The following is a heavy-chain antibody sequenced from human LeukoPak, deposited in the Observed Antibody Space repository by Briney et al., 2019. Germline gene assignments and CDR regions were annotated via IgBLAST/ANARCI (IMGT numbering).Heavy chain of an antibody. D-gene: IGHD3-10*01. J-gene: IGHJ4*02. CDR2: INPSGGTT. CDR3: AKSGSDSQFDY. V-gene: IGHV1-46*01. CDR1: EYTFTSYV. Sequence: ASVKVSCKAFEYTFTSYVMNWVLQSPGHGLEWMGIINPSGGTTTYAQKFQGRVTVTRDTSTSTVYMELSSLTFEDTAVYYCAKSGSDSQFDYWGQGTLVTVSS.